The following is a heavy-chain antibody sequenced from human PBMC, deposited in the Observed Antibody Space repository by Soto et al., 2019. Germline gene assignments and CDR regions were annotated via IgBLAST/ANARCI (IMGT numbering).Heavy chain of an antibody. D-gene: IGHD6-13*01. Sequence: QVQLVESGGGVVQPGRSLRLSCAASGFTFSSYGMHWVRQAPGKGLEWVAVISYDGSNKYYADSVKGRFTISRDNSKNTLYLQMNSLSAEDTAVYYCAKDSSRTTMAFDIWGQGTMVTVSS. CDR2: ISYDGSNK. CDR1: GFTFSSYG. J-gene: IGHJ3*02. CDR3: AKDSSRTTMAFDI. V-gene: IGHV3-30*18.